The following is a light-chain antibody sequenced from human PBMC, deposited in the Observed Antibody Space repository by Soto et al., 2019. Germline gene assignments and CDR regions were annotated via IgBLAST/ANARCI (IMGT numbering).Light chain of an antibody. V-gene: IGKV3-15*01. Sequence: EIVMTQSPATLSMSPGERATLSCRASQSVSSYLAWYQQKPGQAPRLLIYAASTRATGIPARFSGSGSGTEFTLTISSLQSEDFAVYYCQQYNNWPPRWTFGQGTKVEIK. CDR3: QQYNNWPPRWT. CDR1: QSVSSY. CDR2: AAS. J-gene: IGKJ1*01.